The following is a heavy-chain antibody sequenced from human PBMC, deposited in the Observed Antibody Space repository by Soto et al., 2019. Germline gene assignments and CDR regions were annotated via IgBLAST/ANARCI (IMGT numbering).Heavy chain of an antibody. J-gene: IGHJ6*02. CDR3: ARTPVPAASNGMDV. CDR1: GGSISSGGYY. CDR2: IYYSGST. D-gene: IGHD2-2*01. Sequence: SETLSLTCTVSGGSISSGGYYWSWIRQRPGKGLEWIGYIYYSGSTYYNPSLKSRVTISVDTSKNQFSLKLSSVTAADTAVYYCARTPVPAASNGMDVWGQGTTVTVSS. V-gene: IGHV4-31*03.